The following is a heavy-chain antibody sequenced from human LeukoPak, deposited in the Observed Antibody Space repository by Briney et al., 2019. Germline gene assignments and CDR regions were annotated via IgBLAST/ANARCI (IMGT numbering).Heavy chain of an antibody. J-gene: IGHJ4*02. CDR2: IIPIFGTA. CDR1: GGTFSSYA. Sequence: SVKVSCKASGGTFSSYAISWVRQAPGQGLEWMGRIIPIFGTANYAQKFQGRVTITTDESTSTAYTELSSLRSEDTAVYYCARGAGYYGSGSFFDYWGQGTLATVSS. V-gene: IGHV1-69*05. CDR3: ARGAGYYGSGSFFDY. D-gene: IGHD3-10*01.